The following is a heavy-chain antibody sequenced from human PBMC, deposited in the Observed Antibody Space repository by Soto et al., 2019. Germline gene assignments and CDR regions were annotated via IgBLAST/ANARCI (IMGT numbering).Heavy chain of an antibody. Sequence: EVQLVESGGGLVQPGRSLRLSCAASGFTFDDYAMHWVRQAPGKGLEWVSGISWNSGSIGYADSVKGRFTISRDNAKNSLYLQMNSLRAEDTALYYCAKDYGLLWPRPTAIDYWGQGTLVTVSS. CDR1: GFTFDDYA. J-gene: IGHJ4*02. D-gene: IGHD5-18*01. V-gene: IGHV3-9*01. CDR2: ISWNSGSI. CDR3: AKDYGLLWPRPTAIDY.